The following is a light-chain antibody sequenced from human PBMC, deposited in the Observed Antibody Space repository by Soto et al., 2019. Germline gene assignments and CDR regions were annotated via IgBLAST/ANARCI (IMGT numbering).Light chain of an antibody. CDR2: GAS. Sequence: EILMTPSPATLSSSPGERATVSCMASQSVGTNLAWFQQKPGQAPRLLMYGASTWASGIPARFSGSGSGTDFTLTISDVQPGDFALYYCHQRQSWPRTFGQGTKVDIK. J-gene: IGKJ1*01. CDR1: QSVGTN. CDR3: HQRQSWPRT. V-gene: IGKV3-15*01.